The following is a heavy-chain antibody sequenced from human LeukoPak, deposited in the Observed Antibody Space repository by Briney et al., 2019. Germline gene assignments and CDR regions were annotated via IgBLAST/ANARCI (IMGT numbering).Heavy chain of an antibody. CDR3: ARDGAGRYYYDGSDYYGPPFDY. CDR2: IKHRGST. J-gene: IGHJ4*02. V-gene: IGHV4-34*01. CDR1: GGSFNGYY. D-gene: IGHD3-22*01. Sequence: SETLSLTCAVYGGSFNGYYWSWIRQPPGKGLEWIGEIKHRGSTNYNPSLKSRVTISVGTSKNQFSLKVTSVTAADTAVYYCARDGAGRYYYDGSDYYGPPFDYWGQGTLVTVSS.